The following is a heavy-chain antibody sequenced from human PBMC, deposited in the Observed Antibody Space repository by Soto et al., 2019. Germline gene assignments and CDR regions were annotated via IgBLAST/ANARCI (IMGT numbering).Heavy chain of an antibody. CDR2: IYYSGST. CDR3: ARNKYYYDSSGYYPPPNFDY. Sequence: SETLSLTCTVSGGSISSYYWSWIRQPPGKGLGWIGYIYYSGSTNYNPSLKSRVTISVDTSKNQFSLKLSSVTAADTAVYYCARNKYYYDSSGYYPPPNFDYWGQGTLVTVSS. J-gene: IGHJ4*02. D-gene: IGHD3-22*01. CDR1: GGSISSYY. V-gene: IGHV4-59*01.